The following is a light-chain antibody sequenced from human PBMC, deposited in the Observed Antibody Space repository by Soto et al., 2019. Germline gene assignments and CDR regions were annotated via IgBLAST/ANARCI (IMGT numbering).Light chain of an antibody. J-gene: IGKJ2*01. CDR2: AAS. CDR3: QQSFTTPPYT. V-gene: IGKV1-39*01. CDR1: QSVSSY. Sequence: DIQMTQSPSSLSASVGDRVIITCRASQSVSSYLNWYQQKLGQAPKLLISAASNLRSGVPSRFSGSGSGTEFTLTISGLEVEDFAIYCCQQSFTTPPYTFGQGTRL.